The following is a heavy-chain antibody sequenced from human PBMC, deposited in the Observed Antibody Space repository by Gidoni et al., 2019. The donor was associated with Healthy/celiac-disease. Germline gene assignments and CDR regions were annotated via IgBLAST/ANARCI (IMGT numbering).Heavy chain of an antibody. CDR3: AAVAFGFGELFGYFDY. CDR1: GFTFTSSA. J-gene: IGHJ4*02. D-gene: IGHD3-10*01. CDR2: IVVGSGNT. Sequence: QMQLVQSGPEVKKPGTSVKVSCKASGFTFTSSAMQWVRQARGQRFEWIGWIVVGSGNTNYAQKFQERVTITRDMSTSTAYMELSSLRSEDTAVYYCAAVAFGFGELFGYFDYWGQGTLVTVSS. V-gene: IGHV1-58*02.